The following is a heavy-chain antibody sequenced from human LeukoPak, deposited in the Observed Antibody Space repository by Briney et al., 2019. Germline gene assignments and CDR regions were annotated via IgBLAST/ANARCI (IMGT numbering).Heavy chain of an antibody. D-gene: IGHD6-19*01. Sequence: GGSLRLSCAASGFTVSFNYMSWVRQAPGKGLEWISVIYSGGSTYYVDSVKGRFTISRDDSKNTLYLQMNSLGAEDTAIYYCARAQWRTYSYYYMDVWGKGTTVTVSS. CDR1: GFTVSFNY. CDR2: IYSGGST. V-gene: IGHV3-53*01. CDR3: ARAQWRTYSYYYMDV. J-gene: IGHJ6*03.